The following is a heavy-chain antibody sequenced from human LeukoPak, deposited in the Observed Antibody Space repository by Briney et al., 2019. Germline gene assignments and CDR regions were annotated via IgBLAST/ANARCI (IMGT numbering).Heavy chain of an antibody. J-gene: IGHJ4*02. CDR3: ARDLIPADCSSTSCYNGNFDY. D-gene: IGHD2-2*02. V-gene: IGHV3-7*03. CDR1: GFTFSSYW. Sequence: GGSLRLSCEASGFTFSSYWMSWVRQAPGKGLEWVANIKTDGSEKYYVDFVKGRFTISRDNSKNTLYLQMNSLRAEDTAVYYCARDLIPADCSSTSCYNGNFDYWGQGTLVTVSS. CDR2: IKTDGSEK.